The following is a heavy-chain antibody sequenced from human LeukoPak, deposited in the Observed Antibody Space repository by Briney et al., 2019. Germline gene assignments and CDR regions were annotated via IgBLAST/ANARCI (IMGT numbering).Heavy chain of an antibody. CDR1: GGSISSYY. CDR3: AREAPQDIVVVTAIRPNYYYYYMDV. Sequence: SETLSLTCTVSGGSISSYYWSWIRQPPGKGLEWIGYIYYSGSTNYNPSLKSRVTISVDTSKNQFSLKLSSVTAADTAVYYCAREAPQDIVVVTAIRPNYYYYYMDVWGKGTTVTISS. D-gene: IGHD2-21*02. V-gene: IGHV4-59*01. CDR2: IYYSGST. J-gene: IGHJ6*03.